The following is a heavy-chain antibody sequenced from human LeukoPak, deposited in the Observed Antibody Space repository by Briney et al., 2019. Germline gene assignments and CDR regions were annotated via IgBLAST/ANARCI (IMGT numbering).Heavy chain of an antibody. V-gene: IGHV1-3*01. J-gene: IGHJ6*02. CDR3: ASPIAAAGTNYYYYYGMDV. CDR2: INAGNGNT. D-gene: IGHD6-13*01. CDR1: GGTFSSYA. Sequence: ASVTVSCTASGGTFSSYAMHWVRQAPGQRLEWMGWINAGNGNTKYSQKFQGRVTITRDTSASTAYMELSSLRSEDTAVYYCASPIAAAGTNYYYYYGMDVWGQGTTVTVSS.